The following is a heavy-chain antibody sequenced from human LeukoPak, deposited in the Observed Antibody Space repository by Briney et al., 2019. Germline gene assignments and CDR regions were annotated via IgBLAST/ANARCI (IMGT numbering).Heavy chain of an antibody. CDR2: ISSSSSYI. Sequence: PGGSLRLSCAASGFTFSSYSVNWVRQAPGKGLEWVSSISSSSSYIYYADSVKGRFTISRDNAKNSLYLQMNSLRAEDTAVYYCARSQTPYWYFDLWGRGTLVTVSS. J-gene: IGHJ2*01. D-gene: IGHD2-15*01. V-gene: IGHV3-21*01. CDR3: ARSQTPYWYFDL. CDR1: GFTFSSYS.